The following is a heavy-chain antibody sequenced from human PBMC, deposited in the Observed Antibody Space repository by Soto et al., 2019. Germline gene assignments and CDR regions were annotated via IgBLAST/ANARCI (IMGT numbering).Heavy chain of an antibody. CDR1: GDSIATPNYY. J-gene: IGHJ3*02. CDR3: ARDAPTTGITPDAFDI. D-gene: IGHD4-17*01. Sequence: QVQLQESGPGLVKPSQILSLTCTVSGDSIATPNYYWTWIRQPPGKGLEWIGYIYNSRITYYNPSLESRVTISSDTSKNQFSLNLTSVTAADTAVYYCARDAPTTGITPDAFDIWGQGTLVTVSS. CDR2: IYNSRIT. V-gene: IGHV4-30-4*01.